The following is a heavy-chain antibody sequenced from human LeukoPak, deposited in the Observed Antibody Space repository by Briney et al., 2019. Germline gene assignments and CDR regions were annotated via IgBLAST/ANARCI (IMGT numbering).Heavy chain of an antibody. D-gene: IGHD3-10*01. CDR2: IYYSGST. CDR1: GGSISSGGYS. V-gene: IGHV4-30-4*07. Sequence: SETLSLTCAVSGGSISSGGYSWSWIRQPPGKGLEWIGYIYYSGSTYYNPSLKSRVTISVDTSKNQFSLKLSSVTAADTAVYYCARVPFGSGRNYYYMDVWGKGTTVTVSS. J-gene: IGHJ6*03. CDR3: ARVPFGSGRNYYYMDV.